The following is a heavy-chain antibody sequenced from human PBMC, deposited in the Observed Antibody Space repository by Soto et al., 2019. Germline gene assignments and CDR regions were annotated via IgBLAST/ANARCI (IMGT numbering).Heavy chain of an antibody. J-gene: IGHJ4*02. V-gene: IGHV1-18*01. D-gene: IGHD3-9*01. Sequence: VQLGQSGAEVRKPGASVKISCKASGYTFTTYVISWVRQAPGQGLEWKGWISACNTNTHSALKVQGSVTMTTDTPTGTDYMELRSLRSDDTAAYFCAGTEDDTLTTYPYYFEYGGQGTRVSVSS. CDR1: GYTFTTYV. CDR3: AGTEDDTLTTYPYYFEY. CDR2: ISACNTNT.